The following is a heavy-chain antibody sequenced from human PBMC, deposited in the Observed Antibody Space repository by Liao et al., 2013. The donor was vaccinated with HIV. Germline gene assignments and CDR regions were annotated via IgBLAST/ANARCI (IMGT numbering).Heavy chain of an antibody. V-gene: IGHV4-39*07. Sequence: QLQLQESGPGLVKPSETLSLTCTVSGGSISSSSYYWGWIRQPPGKGLEWIGEINHSGSTNYNPSLKSRVTISVDTSKNQFSLKLSSVTAADTAVYYCARRGVITFPTYYFDYWGQGTL. CDR1: GGSISSSSYY. D-gene: IGHD3-22*01. CDR2: INHSGST. J-gene: IGHJ4*02. CDR3: ARRGVITFPTYYFDY.